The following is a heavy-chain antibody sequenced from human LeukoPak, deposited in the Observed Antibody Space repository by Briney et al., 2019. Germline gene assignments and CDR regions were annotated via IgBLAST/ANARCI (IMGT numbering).Heavy chain of an antibody. J-gene: IGHJ4*02. CDR1: GYTFTGYY. Sequence: ASVKVSCKASGYTFTGYYMHWVRQAPGQGLEWMGRINPNSGGTNYAQKFQGRVTMTRDTSISTAYMELSRLRSDDTAVYYCASGYCSSTSCYGSVDYWGQGTLVTVSS. CDR3: ASGYCSSTSCYGSVDY. V-gene: IGHV1-2*06. CDR2: INPNSGGT. D-gene: IGHD2-2*03.